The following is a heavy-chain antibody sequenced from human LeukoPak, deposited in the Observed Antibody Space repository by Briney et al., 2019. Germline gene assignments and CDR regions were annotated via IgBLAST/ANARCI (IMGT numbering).Heavy chain of an antibody. J-gene: IGHJ6*02. CDR3: ANAPGVVLITSYYYYGMDV. CDR1: GFTFSNYA. CDR2: NSGSGDST. V-gene: IGHV3-23*01. Sequence: GGSLRLSCAASGFTFSNYAMSWVRQAPGKGLEWVSVNSGSGDSTYYADSVKGRFTISRDNSKNTLYLQLTSLRAEDTAVYYCANAPGVVLITSYYYYGMDVWGQGTTVTVSS. D-gene: IGHD3-22*01.